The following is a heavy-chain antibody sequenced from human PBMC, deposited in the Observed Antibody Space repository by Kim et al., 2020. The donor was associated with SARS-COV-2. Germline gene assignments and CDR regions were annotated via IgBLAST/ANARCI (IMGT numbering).Heavy chain of an antibody. J-gene: IGHJ6*02. V-gene: IGHV3-30*01. CDR3: GGLGYGLDV. Sequence: GKSKFYADSVKGRFSISRDNFKNTLYLQMNSLGAEDSDVYFCGGLGYGLDVWGQGTTVTVSS. CDR2: GKSK. D-gene: IGHD3-3*01.